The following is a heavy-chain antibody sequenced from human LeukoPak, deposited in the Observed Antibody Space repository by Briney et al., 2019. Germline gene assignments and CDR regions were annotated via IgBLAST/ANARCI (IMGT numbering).Heavy chain of an antibody. D-gene: IGHD1-1*01. J-gene: IGHJ4*02. V-gene: IGHV3-23*01. Sequence: GGSLRLSCAASGFTFRSCAMGWVRQAPGKGLEWVSTISGSGGATYYADSVKGRFTISRDNSKNTLNLQMNSLRAEDTAVYYCTKRGNWNDDDYWGQGTLVTVSS. CDR2: ISGSGGAT. CDR3: TKRGNWNDDDY. CDR1: GFTFRSCA.